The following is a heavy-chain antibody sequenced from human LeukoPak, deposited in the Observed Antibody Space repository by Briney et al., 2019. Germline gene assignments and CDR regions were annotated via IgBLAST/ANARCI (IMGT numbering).Heavy chain of an antibody. CDR3: ARSSSFDY. CDR2: IYNSGST. D-gene: IGHD6-6*01. CDR1: GGSISSSSYY. Sequence: SETLSLTCTVSGGSISSSSYYWGWIRQPPGKGLEWIGSIYNSGSTYYNSSLKSRVTISVDTSKNQFSLKLSSVTAADTGVYYCARSSSFDYWGQGTLVTVSS. V-gene: IGHV4-39*01. J-gene: IGHJ4*02.